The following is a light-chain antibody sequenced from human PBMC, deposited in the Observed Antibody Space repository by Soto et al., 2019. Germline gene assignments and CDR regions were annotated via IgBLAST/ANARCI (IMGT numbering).Light chain of an antibody. CDR2: GVS. V-gene: IGKV3-20*01. J-gene: IGKJ5*01. Sequence: ELVLTQSPGTLSLSPGESAALSCRASQPVSSNFLAWYQQKPGQAPRLLIYGVSSRASGIPDRFFGSGSGTDFTLTIHRLAPEDCAVYYCQQYANSPITFGQGTRLEIK. CDR1: QPVSSNF. CDR3: QQYANSPIT.